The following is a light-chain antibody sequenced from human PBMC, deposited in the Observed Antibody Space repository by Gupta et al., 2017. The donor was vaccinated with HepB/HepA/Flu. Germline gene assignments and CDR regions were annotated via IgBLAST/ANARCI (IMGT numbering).Light chain of an antibody. V-gene: IGKV4-1*01. J-gene: IGKJ1*01. CDR3: QQYYSTPWT. CDR1: QSVLYSSNNKNY. CDR2: WAS. Sequence: DIVMTQSPDSLAVSLGERATINCKSSQSVLYSSNNKNYLAWSQQKPGQPPKVLMYWASTRESGVPDRLSGSGSGTDFTLTISSLQAEDVAVYYCQQYYSTPWTFGQGTKVEIK.